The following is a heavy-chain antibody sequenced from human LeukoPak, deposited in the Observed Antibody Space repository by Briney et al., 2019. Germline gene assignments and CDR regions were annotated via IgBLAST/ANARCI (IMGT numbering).Heavy chain of an antibody. Sequence: GGSLRLSCAASGFTFSSCWMAWVRQAPGNGLEWVANIKRDESEKYYADSVKGRFTISRDNAKNSLYLQMNSLSAEDSAVYYCARDSGGALDQWGQGTLVTASS. V-gene: IGHV3-7*03. CDR3: ARDSGGALDQ. CDR1: GFTFSSCW. D-gene: IGHD3-16*01. CDR2: IKRDESEK. J-gene: IGHJ4*02.